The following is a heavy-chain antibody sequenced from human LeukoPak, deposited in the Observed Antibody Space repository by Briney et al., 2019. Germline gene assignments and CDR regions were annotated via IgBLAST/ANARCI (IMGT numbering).Heavy chain of an antibody. V-gene: IGHV3-53*01. CDR2: IYSAGST. Sequence: GGSLRLSCAASGFIVSNNYMSWVRQAPGKGLEWVSVIYSAGSTYYADSVKGRFTISRDNSKNTLYLQMNSLRAEDTAVYYCARDLSFDYWGQGTLVTVSS. J-gene: IGHJ4*02. CDR3: ARDLSFDY. CDR1: GFIVSNNY. D-gene: IGHD3-16*02.